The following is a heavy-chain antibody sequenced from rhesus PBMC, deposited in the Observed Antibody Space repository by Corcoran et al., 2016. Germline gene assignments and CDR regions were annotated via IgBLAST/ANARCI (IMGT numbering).Heavy chain of an antibody. CDR1: GYTFTDYN. V-gene: IGHV1-138*01. D-gene: IGHD6-37*01. CDR3: AKSAGGWQFDY. CDR2: IDPKTGNT. J-gene: IGHJ4*01. Sequence: QVQIMQSGAEVKKPGSSVKVSCKTSGYTFTDYNLHWVRQAPGKGLEWMGGIDPKTGNTNYHQKFQGSVTMARDRSTNTIYMVLSSLRSEDTAVYYCAKSAGGWQFDYRGQGVLVTVSS.